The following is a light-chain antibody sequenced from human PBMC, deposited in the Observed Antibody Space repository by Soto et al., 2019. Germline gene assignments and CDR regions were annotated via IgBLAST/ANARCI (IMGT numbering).Light chain of an antibody. V-gene: IGLV2-14*01. CDR3: SSYTSSSIDYV. CDR1: SSDVGGYNY. J-gene: IGLJ1*01. Sequence: QSALTQPASVSGSPGQSITISCTGTSSDVGGYNYVSWYQQHPGKAPKLMIYEVSNRPSGVSNRFSGSKHGNTASLTISVIQAEDEADYYCSSYTSSSIDYVFGTGTKLTVL. CDR2: EVS.